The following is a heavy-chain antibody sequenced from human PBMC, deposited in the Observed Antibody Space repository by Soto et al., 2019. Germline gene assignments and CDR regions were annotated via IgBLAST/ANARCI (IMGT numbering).Heavy chain of an antibody. CDR3: ARISGFTYGYGLGYYFDS. Sequence: QVQLVQSGAEVKKPRSSMGVSCKASGGSFKNYAFSWVRQAPGQGLEWMGGFIPIFGTGNYAEEFQGGVSITADESTKTVYMDLRSLRSDDTAVYYCARISGFTYGYGLGYYFDSWGQGTLITVSS. CDR2: FIPIFGTG. J-gene: IGHJ4*02. D-gene: IGHD5-18*01. CDR1: GGSFKNYA. V-gene: IGHV1-69*01.